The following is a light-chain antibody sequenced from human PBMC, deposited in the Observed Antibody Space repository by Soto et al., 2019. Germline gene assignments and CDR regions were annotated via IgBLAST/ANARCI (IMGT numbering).Light chain of an antibody. J-gene: IGKJ2*01. CDR1: QSVSSN. CDR3: QQHNNWPLL. CDR2: GAS. V-gene: IGKV3-15*01. Sequence: EIVMTQSPATLSVSPGERATLSCRASQSVSSNLAWYQQKPGQAPRLLVYGASTRATGIPARFSGSGSGTEFTLTISSLQSEDFAVYYCQQHNNWPLLFGQGTKLEIK.